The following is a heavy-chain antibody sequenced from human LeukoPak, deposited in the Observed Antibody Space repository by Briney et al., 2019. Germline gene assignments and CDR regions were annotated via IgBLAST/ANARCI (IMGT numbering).Heavy chain of an antibody. CDR2: IKQDGSEK. CDR1: GFTFSSYW. D-gene: IGHD3/OR15-3a*01. CDR3: ARGAWTFDY. V-gene: IGHV3-7*01. J-gene: IGHJ4*02. Sequence: GSLRLSCVAPGFTFSSYWMSWVRQAPGKGLEWVANIKQDGSEKYYVDSVKGRFTISRDNAKNSLYLQMNSLRAEDTAVYYCARGAWTFDYWGQGTLVSVSS.